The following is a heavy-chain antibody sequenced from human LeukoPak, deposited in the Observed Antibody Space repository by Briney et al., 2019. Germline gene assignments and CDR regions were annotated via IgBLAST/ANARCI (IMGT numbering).Heavy chain of an antibody. V-gene: IGHV3-7*01. CDR2: IKQDGSEK. CDR3: ARGTVNFDN. D-gene: IGHD4-11*01. J-gene: IGHJ4*02. CDR1: GFTFSSYW. Sequence: GGSLRLSCAASGFTFSSYWMTWARQAPGKGLEWVANIKQDGSEKYYEDSVKGRFSISRDNANNSLILQMNSLRAEDTAVYYCARGTVNFDNWSQGTLVTVSS.